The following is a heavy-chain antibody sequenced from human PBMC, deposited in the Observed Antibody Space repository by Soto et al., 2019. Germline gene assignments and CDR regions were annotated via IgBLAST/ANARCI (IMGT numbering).Heavy chain of an antibody. J-gene: IGHJ3*02. CDR3: ARGTPAGTSAFDI. D-gene: IGHD6-13*01. V-gene: IGHV5-51*01. CDR1: GYSFTHYW. CDR2: IYPGDSDT. Sequence: GESLKISCKASGYSFTHYWIGWVRQMPGKGLEWMGTIYPGDSDTRYSPSFQGQVTISADKSITTADLQWSSLKASDTAMYYCARGTPAGTSAFDIWGQGTMVTVSS.